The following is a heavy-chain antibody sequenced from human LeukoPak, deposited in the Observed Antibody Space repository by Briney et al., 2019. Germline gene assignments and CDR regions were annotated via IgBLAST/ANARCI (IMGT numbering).Heavy chain of an antibody. V-gene: IGHV3-30*02. CDR2: IRFDGSEK. Sequence: GGSLRLSCAASGFTVSDYSMSWVRRAPGKGLEWMTFIRFDGSEKYYADSVKGRFTISRDYSKNTLFLQMSSLRPEDTAVYYCALGKNFGYHYFDFWGQGALVTVSS. CDR1: GFTVSDYS. D-gene: IGHD2-2*03. J-gene: IGHJ4*02. CDR3: ALGKNFGYHYFDF.